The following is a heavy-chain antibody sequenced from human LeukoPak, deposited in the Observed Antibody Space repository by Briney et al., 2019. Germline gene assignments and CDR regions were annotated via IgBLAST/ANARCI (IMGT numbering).Heavy chain of an antibody. Sequence: GASVKVSCKASGYTFSDYYMHWVQRAPGKGLEWMGRVDPEDGETLYAEKFQGRVTITADTSRDTAYMELSSLRSEDTAVYYCARGADNWFDPCGQGTQVTVSS. V-gene: IGHV1-69-2*01. D-gene: IGHD1-26*01. CDR3: ARGADNWFDP. CDR1: GYTFSDYY. CDR2: VDPEDGET. J-gene: IGHJ5*02.